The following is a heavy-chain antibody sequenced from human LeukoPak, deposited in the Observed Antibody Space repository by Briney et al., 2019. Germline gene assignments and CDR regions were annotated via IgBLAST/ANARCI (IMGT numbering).Heavy chain of an antibody. D-gene: IGHD3-22*01. CDR1: GGSISSYY. J-gene: IGHJ4*02. V-gene: IGHV4-59*12. CDR3: ARSYDSSASGFDY. CDR2: IYYSGST. Sequence: SETLSLTCTVSGGSISSYYWSWIRQPPGKGLEWIGYIYYSGSTYYNPSLKSRVTISGDTSKNHFSLTLSSVTAADTAAYYCARSYDSSASGFDYWGQGTLVTVSP.